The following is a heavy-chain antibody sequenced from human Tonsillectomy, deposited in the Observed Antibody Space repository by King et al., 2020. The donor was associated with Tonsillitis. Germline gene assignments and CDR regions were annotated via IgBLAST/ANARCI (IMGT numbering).Heavy chain of an antibody. Sequence: VQLQQWGAGLLKPSETLSLTCAVYGGSFSGYYWSWIRQPPGKGLEWIGEINHSGSTNYNPSLKSRVTISVDTSKNQFSLKLSSVTAADTAVYYCARGHHYDFWSGSLTALDWFDPWGQGTLVTVSS. CDR2: INHSGST. D-gene: IGHD3-3*01. V-gene: IGHV4-34*01. CDR1: GGSFSGYY. J-gene: IGHJ5*02. CDR3: ARGHHYDFWSGSLTALDWFDP.